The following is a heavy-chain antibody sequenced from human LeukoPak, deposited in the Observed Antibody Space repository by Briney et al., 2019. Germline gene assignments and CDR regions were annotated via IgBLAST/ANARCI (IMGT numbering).Heavy chain of an antibody. CDR2: ISTSGGST. V-gene: IGHV1-46*01. J-gene: IGHJ5*02. CDR3: ARDNSVGDIAWWFDP. D-gene: IGHD3-10*01. Sequence: ASVKVSCKASGYTFTSYYMHWVRQAPGQGLEWMGIISTSGGSTTYGQKFQGRVTLTRDMSTSTDYMELRSLKSEDTAVYYCARDNSVGDIAWWFDPWGQGTLVTVSS. CDR1: GYTFTSYY.